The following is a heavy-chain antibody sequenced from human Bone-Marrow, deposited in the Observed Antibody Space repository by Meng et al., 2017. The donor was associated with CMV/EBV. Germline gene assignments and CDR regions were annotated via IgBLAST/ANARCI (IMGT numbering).Heavy chain of an antibody. CDR2: IWYDGSNK. J-gene: IGHJ6*02. Sequence: GESLKISCAASGFTFSSYGMHWVRQAPGKGLEWVAVIWYDGSNKYYADSVKGRFTISRDNSKNTLYLQMNSLRAEDTAVYYCARDANAIFGARYYYGMDVWGQGTTVTVSS. D-gene: IGHD3-3*01. CDR3: ARDANAIFGARYYYGMDV. CDR1: GFTFSSYG. V-gene: IGHV3-33*01.